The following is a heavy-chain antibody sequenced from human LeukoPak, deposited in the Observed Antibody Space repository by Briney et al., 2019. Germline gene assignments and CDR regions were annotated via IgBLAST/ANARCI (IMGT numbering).Heavy chain of an antibody. CDR3: AKDFFVTSHPRGAFDI. D-gene: IGHD3-16*01. Sequence: PGGSLRLSCAASGFTFSSYTMNWVRQAPGKGLEWVSYISTGVTTIYYADSVKARFTVSRDISKNTLYLQMNSLRAEDTAVYYCAKDFFVTSHPRGAFDIWGQGTMVTVSS. V-gene: IGHV3-48*01. CDR2: ISTGVTTI. CDR1: GFTFSSYT. J-gene: IGHJ3*02.